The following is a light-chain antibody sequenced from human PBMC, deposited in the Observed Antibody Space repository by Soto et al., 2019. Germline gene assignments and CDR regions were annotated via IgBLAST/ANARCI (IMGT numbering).Light chain of an antibody. V-gene: IGLV1-40*01. J-gene: IGLJ2*01. CDR3: SSYTSSSTLEV. Sequence: QSVLTQPPSVSGAPGQRVTISCTGSSSNIGAGYDVHWYQQLPGKAPKLLIYDVSKRPSGVSNRFSGSKSGNTASLTISGLQAEDEADYYCSSYTSSSTLEVFGGGTKLTVL. CDR1: SSNIGAGYD. CDR2: DVS.